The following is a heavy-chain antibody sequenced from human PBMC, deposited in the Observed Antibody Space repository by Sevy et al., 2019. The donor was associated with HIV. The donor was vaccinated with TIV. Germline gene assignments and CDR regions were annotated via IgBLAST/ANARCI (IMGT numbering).Heavy chain of an antibody. V-gene: IGHV4-39*01. J-gene: IGHJ4*02. D-gene: IGHD6-6*01. CDR1: GASVTRRSYY. CDR2: AFSTGST. Sequence: SETLSLTCTVSGASVTRRSYYWAWIRQTPGKGLEWIGSAFSTGSTYFNPSLRSRVTISLDTSKNQFSLNLKSVTAAATSVGFCSGQGGVVPAPPLEFDFWGQGTLVTVSS. CDR3: SGQGGVVPAPPLEFDF.